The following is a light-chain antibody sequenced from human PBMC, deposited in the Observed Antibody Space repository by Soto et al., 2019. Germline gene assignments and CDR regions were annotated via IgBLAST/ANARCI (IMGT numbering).Light chain of an antibody. V-gene: IGKV3-11*01. CDR2: DAS. CDR3: QQYDIWPPYT. Sequence: DIVLTQSPATLSLSPGDRVTLSCRASQTVGRFLSWYQHSPGQGPRLLVYDASNRATGVPARFSGSGSETDFTLTISSLEPEDFAVYYCQQYDIWPPYTFGQGTKVEF. J-gene: IGKJ2*01. CDR1: QTVGRF.